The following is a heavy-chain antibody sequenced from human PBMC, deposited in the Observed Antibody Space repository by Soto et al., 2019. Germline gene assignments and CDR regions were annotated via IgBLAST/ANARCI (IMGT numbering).Heavy chain of an antibody. Sequence: QVQLVQSGAEVKKPGSSVKVSCKASGGTFSSYAISWVRQAPGQGLEWMGGIIPIFGTADYAQKLQGRVTITADESTSTAYMELSSLRSADTAVYYCARNYYGSGSYYIDYWGQGTLVTVSS. J-gene: IGHJ4*02. D-gene: IGHD3-10*01. CDR2: IIPIFGTA. CDR1: GGTFSSYA. CDR3: ARNYYGSGSYYIDY. V-gene: IGHV1-69*12.